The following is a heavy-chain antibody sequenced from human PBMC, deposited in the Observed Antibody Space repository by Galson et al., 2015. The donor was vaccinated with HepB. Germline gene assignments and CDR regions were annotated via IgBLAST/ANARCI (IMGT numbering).Heavy chain of an antibody. D-gene: IGHD3-9*01. V-gene: IGHV1-18*04. CDR3: ARDTYDILMDYYYGMDV. CDR1: GYTFTSYG. CDR2: ISAYNGNT. Sequence: SVKVSCKASGYTFTSYGISWVRQAPGQGLEWMGWISAYNGNTNYAQKLQGRVTMTTDTSTSTAYMELRSLRSDDTAVYYCARDTYDILMDYYYGMDVWGQGTTVTVSS. J-gene: IGHJ6*02.